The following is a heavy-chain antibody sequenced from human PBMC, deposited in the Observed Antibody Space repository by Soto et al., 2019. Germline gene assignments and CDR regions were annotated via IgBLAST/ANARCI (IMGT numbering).Heavy chain of an antibody. CDR2: ISAYNGNT. D-gene: IGHD4-17*01. CDR1: GYTFTSYG. J-gene: IGHJ4*02. Sequence: ASVKVSCKASGYTFTSYGISWVRQAPGQGLEWMGWISAYNGNTNYAQKLQGRVTMTTDTSTSTAYMELRSLRSDDTAVYYCARDQFEVWGDYGTFDYWGQGTLVTVSS. V-gene: IGHV1-18*01. CDR3: ARDQFEVWGDYGTFDY.